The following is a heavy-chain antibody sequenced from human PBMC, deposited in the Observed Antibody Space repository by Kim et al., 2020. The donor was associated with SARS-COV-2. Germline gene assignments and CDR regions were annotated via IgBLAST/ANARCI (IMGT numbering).Heavy chain of an antibody. CDR3: ARDGYYDILTGYPLDY. Sequence: WGSLRLSCAASGFTFSSYSMNWVRQAPGKGLEWVSYISSSSSTIYYADSVKGRFTISRDNAKNSLYLQMNSLRDEDTAVYYCARDGYYDILTGYPLDYWGQGTLVTVSS. D-gene: IGHD3-9*01. CDR2: ISSSSSTI. J-gene: IGHJ4*02. CDR1: GFTFSSYS. V-gene: IGHV3-48*02.